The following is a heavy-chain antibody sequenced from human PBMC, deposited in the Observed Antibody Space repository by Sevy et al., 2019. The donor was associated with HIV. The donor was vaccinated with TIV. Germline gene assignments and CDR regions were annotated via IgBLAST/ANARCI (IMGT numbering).Heavy chain of an antibody. V-gene: IGHV1-18*04. CDR1: VYTFTSYG. CDR3: ASTPYYYYGMDV. J-gene: IGHJ6*02. Sequence: ASVKVSCKASVYTFTSYGISWVRQAPGQGLEWMGWISAYNGNTNYAQKLQGRVTMTTDTSTSTAYMELRSLRSDDTAVYYCASTPYYYYGMDVWGQGTTVTVSS. CDR2: ISAYNGNT.